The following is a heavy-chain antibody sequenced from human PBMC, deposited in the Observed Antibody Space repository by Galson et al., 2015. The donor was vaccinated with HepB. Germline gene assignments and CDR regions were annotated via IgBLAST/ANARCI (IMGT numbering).Heavy chain of an antibody. J-gene: IGHJ3*02. D-gene: IGHD1-1*01. CDR2: ISSSSSYI. Sequence: SLRLSCAASGFTFSSYSMNWVRQAPGKGLEWVSSISSSSSYIYYADSVKGRFTISRDNAKNSLYLQMNSLRAEDTAVYYCARGQRLDAHDAFDIWGQGTMVTVSS. CDR3: ARGQRLDAHDAFDI. CDR1: GFTFSSYS. V-gene: IGHV3-21*01.